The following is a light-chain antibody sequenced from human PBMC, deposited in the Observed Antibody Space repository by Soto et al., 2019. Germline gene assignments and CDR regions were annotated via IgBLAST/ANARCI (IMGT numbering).Light chain of an antibody. J-gene: IGKJ3*01. V-gene: IGKV3-11*01. CDR1: QSVNNY. CDR2: DAS. Sequence: EIVLAPSPATLSLSPGGRATLSCRASQSVNNYLAWYQQRPGQAPRLLIYDASNRATGIPARFSGSGSGTDFTLTISSLEPEDFAVYYCQHRNNRPFSFGPGTKVDNK. CDR3: QHRNNRPFS.